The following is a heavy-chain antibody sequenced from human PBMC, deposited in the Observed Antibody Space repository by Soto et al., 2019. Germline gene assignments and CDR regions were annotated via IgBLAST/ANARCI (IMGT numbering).Heavy chain of an antibody. D-gene: IGHD4-17*01. J-gene: IGHJ4*02. CDR3: ARDSWVTTDHFDY. CDR2: IDAGNGNT. V-gene: IGHV1-3*01. Sequence: ASVKVSCKASGYTFTIYGMHWVRQAPGQRLEWMGWIDAGNGNTRYSQKFQGRVTITRDTSASTVYMDLSSLRSEDTAVYYCARDSWVTTDHFDYWGQGTLVTVSS. CDR1: GYTFTIYG.